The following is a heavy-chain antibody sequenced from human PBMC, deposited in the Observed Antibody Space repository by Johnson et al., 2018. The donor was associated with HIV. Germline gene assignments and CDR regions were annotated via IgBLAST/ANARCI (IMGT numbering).Heavy chain of an antibody. Sequence: EVQLVESGGVVVQPGGSLRLSCAASGFSFDDFGMSWVRQAPGKGLEWVSGINWNGGSTGYADSVKGRFTISSDNAKSSLYLQMNSLRAEDTAVYYCARDVYAGAHENWGQGTMVTVSS. CDR1: GFSFDDFG. V-gene: IGHV3-20*04. CDR2: INWNGGST. D-gene: IGHD5/OR15-5a*01. CDR3: ARDVYAGAHEN. J-gene: IGHJ3*01.